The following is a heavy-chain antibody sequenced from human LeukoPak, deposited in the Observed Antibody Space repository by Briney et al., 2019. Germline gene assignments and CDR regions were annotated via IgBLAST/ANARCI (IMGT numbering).Heavy chain of an antibody. CDR1: GFTFSSYA. Sequence: AGGSLRLSCAASGFTFSSYAVYWVRQAPGKGLEWVAVISYDGSNKYYADSVKGRFTISRDNSKNTLYLQMNSLRPEDTAVYYCVRNPYGDYSFDYWGQGTLVTVSS. CDR3: VRNPYGDYSFDY. V-gene: IGHV3-30*04. D-gene: IGHD4-17*01. CDR2: ISYDGSNK. J-gene: IGHJ4*02.